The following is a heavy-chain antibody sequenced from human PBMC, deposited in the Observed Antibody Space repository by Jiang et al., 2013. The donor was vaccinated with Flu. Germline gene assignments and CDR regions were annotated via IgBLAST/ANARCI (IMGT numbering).Heavy chain of an antibody. CDR2: SIIVGAP. Sequence: TVSGGSISSSSYVLGRGVRQPPREGAWSGLGVSIIVGAPTTTRPSKSRVTISVDTSKNQFSLKLSSVTAADTAVYYCASGKYYYGSGSSSDWRFDYWGQGTLVTVSS. D-gene: IGHD3-10*01. CDR1: GGSISSSSYV. CDR3: ASGKYYYGSGSSSDWRFDY. V-gene: IGHV4-39*01. J-gene: IGHJ4*02.